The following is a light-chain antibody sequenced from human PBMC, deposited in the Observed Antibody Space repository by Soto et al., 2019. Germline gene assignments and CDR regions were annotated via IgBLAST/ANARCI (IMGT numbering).Light chain of an antibody. CDR1: QSVSNN. V-gene: IGKV3-15*01. J-gene: IGKJ1*01. CDR3: QQYNSWPPWT. Sequence: ILMTQSQATLSVSPGERATLSCRASQSVSNNLAWYQQKPGQAPRLLIYDASTRATGIPARFSGSGSGTEFTLTISGLQSEDFAVYYCQQYNSWPPWTFGQGTKVEIK. CDR2: DAS.